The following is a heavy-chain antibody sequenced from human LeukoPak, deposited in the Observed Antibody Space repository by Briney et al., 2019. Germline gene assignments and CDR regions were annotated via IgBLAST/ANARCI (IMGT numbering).Heavy chain of an antibody. D-gene: IGHD4-17*01. CDR3: ARDYGRYYLDY. V-gene: IGHV3-7*03. Sequence: PGGPLRLSCAASGFTLCRYWMLWLREAPGESLVWVAIIKQDGSERYYVDSVKGRFTISRVNSKNTLHLQMNSLRAEGTAVHYCARDYGRYYLDYWGQGTLATVPS. J-gene: IGHJ4*02. CDR2: IKQDGSER. CDR1: GFTLCRYW.